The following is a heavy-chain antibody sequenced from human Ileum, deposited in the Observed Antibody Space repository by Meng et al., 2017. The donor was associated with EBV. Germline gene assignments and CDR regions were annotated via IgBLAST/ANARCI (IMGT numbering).Heavy chain of an antibody. CDR2: MNPNSANT. V-gene: IGHV1-8*01. CDR3: ARGKLTTVITPIDY. D-gene: IGHD4-23*01. Sequence: QVQLVQSGAEVKKPGASVKVSCKASGYTFSSYDINWLRQAPGQGPEWMGWMNPNSANTGFAPKFQGRVTMTRDTSITTAYMELSSLTSEDTAVYYCARGKLTTVITPIDYWGQGTLVTVSS. CDR1: GYTFSSYD. J-gene: IGHJ4*02.